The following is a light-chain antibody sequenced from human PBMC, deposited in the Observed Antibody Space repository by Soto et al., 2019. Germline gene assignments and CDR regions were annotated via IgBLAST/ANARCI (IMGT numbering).Light chain of an antibody. CDR3: QQYEITPPT. Sequence: DIVMTQSPDSLAVSLGERATINCKSSQSVLYSSNNKNYLAWYQQRPGQPPKLLIYWASTRESGVPDRFSGSGSGTDFTPTITSLQAEDLSVYYCQQYEITPPTFGQGTKLDIK. V-gene: IGKV4-1*01. J-gene: IGKJ2*01. CDR2: WAS. CDR1: QSVLYSSNNKNY.